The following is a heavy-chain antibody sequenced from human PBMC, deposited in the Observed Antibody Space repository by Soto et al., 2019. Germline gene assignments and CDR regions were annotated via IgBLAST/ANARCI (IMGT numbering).Heavy chain of an antibody. D-gene: IGHD3-16*02. CDR3: ARDRSITFGGVIATTFDH. V-gene: IGHV1-46*01. CDR2: INPSGGST. Sequence: XAVKVSFQASGYTFTSYYMHLVRQAPGQGLEWMGIINPSGGSTSYAQKFQGRVTMTRDTSTSTVYMELSSLRSEDTAVYYCARDRSITFGGVIATTFDHWGQGTLVTVSS. J-gene: IGHJ4*02. CDR1: GYTFTSYY.